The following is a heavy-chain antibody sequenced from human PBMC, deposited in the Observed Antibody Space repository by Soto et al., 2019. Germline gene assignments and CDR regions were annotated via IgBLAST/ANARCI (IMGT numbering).Heavy chain of an antibody. D-gene: IGHD1-1*01. Sequence: RASVKVSGKSSGGTFSSHSINWVRQAPGQGLEWMGGIIPIFGPANFAKKFQGRVTITADESTTTAYMELSSLTSEDTAVYYCATGSFTSTGGRIGYHYNAMDVWGQGTTVTVSS. V-gene: IGHV1-69*13. CDR3: ATGSFTSTGGRIGYHYNAMDV. CDR1: GGTFSSHS. J-gene: IGHJ6*02. CDR2: IIPIFGPA.